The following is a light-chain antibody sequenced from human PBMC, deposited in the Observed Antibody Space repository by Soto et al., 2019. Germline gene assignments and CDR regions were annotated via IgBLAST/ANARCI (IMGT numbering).Light chain of an antibody. V-gene: IGLV2-8*01. CDR3: SSYAGSHGV. J-gene: IGLJ2*01. CDR1: SSDVGGYNY. Sequence: QSVLTQPPSASGSPGQSVTISCTGTSSDVGGYNYVSWYQQHPGKAPKLMIYEVSKRPSGVPDRFSGSKSGNTASLTVSGLQAEDEDHYYCSSYAGSHGVFGGGTKVTVL. CDR2: EVS.